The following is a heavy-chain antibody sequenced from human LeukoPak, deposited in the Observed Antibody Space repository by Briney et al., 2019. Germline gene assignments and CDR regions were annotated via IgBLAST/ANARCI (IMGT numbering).Heavy chain of an antibody. D-gene: IGHD6-25*01. J-gene: IGHJ5*02. V-gene: IGHV3-23*01. CDR3: AKGAAAGLVDWFDP. CDR2: IGYGDTHT. CDR1: GFTFNNHA. Sequence: GGSLRLSCAASGFTFNNHAISWVRQAPGKGLEWVSGIGYGDTHTYYADSVRGRFTISRDNSKNMVYLQMNSLRAEDTALYYCAKGAAAGLVDWFDPWGQGTLVTVSS.